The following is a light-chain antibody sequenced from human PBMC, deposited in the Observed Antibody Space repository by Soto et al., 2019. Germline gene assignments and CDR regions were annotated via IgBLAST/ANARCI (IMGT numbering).Light chain of an antibody. CDR1: SSNIGAGYE. Sequence: QSVLTQPPSVSGAPGQRVTISCTGSSSNIGAGYEVHWYQQLPGTAPQLLIYGDSYRPAGVPDRFSGSKSGTSVYLAITGLRAEDEADYHCQSYDCCHGGMVFGGGTKVTVL. CDR3: QSYDCCHGGMV. J-gene: IGLJ3*02. CDR2: GDS. V-gene: IGLV1-40*01.